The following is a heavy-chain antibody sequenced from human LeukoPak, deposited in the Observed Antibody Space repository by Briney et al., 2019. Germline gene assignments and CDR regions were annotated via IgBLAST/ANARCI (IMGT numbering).Heavy chain of an antibody. V-gene: IGHV1-69*01. J-gene: IGHJ3*02. Sequence: SVKVSCKASGGTFSSYAISWVRQAPGQGLEWMGGIIPIFGTANYAQKFQGRVTITADEATSTAYMELSSLRSEDTAVYYCARGVAYYDSSGYFRGDDAFDIWGQGTMVTVSS. CDR1: GGTFSSYA. CDR3: ARGVAYYDSSGYFRGDDAFDI. CDR2: IIPIFGTA. D-gene: IGHD3-22*01.